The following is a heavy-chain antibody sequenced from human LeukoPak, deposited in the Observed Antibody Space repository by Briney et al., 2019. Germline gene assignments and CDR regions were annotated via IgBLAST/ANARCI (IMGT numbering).Heavy chain of an antibody. CDR1: GGSISSYY. CDR2: IYYSGTT. V-gene: IGHV4-59*12. J-gene: IGHJ4*02. Sequence: SETLSLTCTVSGGSISSYYWNWIRQPPGKGLEWIGYIYYSGTTNYNPSLKSRVTISVDTSKNQFSLKLSSVTAADTAVYYCARVRKYSGSYYYFDYWGQGTLVTVSS. CDR3: ARVRKYSGSYYYFDY. D-gene: IGHD1-26*01.